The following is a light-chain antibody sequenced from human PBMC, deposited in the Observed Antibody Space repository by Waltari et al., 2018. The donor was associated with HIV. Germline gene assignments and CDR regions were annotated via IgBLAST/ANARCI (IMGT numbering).Light chain of an antibody. J-gene: IGKJ4*01. CDR1: QDISAY. V-gene: IGKV1-8*01. CDR2: AAS. Sequence: AIRMTQSPSSFSASTGDRVTITCRASQDISAYLAWYQQKPGKAPKLLIYAASTLQSGVPLRFSGSGSGTGFTLTISSLQSEDFATYYCQQYYSDPVTFGGGTKVEIK. CDR3: QQYYSDPVT.